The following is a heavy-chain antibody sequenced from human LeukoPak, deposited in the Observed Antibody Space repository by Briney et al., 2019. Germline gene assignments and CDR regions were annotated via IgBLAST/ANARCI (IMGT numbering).Heavy chain of an antibody. CDR2: ISSSGNTI. D-gene: IGHD5-12*01. Sequence: PGGSLRLSCAASGFTFSDSYMRWIRQASGKGLEWVSCISSSGNTIYNADAVKGRFTISRDNAENTQYPQLSRQSVENTAMDDYSRDPVDITALVDFLDCWGEGTLVTVSS. V-gene: IGHV3-11*01. J-gene: IGHJ4*02. CDR1: GFTFSDSY. CDR3: SRDPVDITALVDFLDC.